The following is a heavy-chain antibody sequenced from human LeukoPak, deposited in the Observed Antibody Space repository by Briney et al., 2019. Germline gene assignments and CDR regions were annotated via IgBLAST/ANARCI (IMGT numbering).Heavy chain of an antibody. CDR1: GYTLSELS. CDR3: ATSNVYGSGSYYAEATGGYFDY. V-gene: IGHV1-24*01. CDR2: FDPEDGET. D-gene: IGHD3-10*01. J-gene: IGHJ4*02. Sequence: ASVKISCKVCGYTLSELSMHWVRQAPGKGLEWMGGFDPEDGETIYAQKFQGRVTMTEDTSTDTAYMELSSLRSEDTAVYYCATSNVYGSGSYYAEATGGYFDYWGQGTLVTVSS.